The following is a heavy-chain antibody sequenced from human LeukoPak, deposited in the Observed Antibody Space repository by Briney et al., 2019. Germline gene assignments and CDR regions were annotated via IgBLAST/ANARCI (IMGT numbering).Heavy chain of an antibody. CDR2: IYYSGST. J-gene: IGHJ4*02. V-gene: IGHV4-39*07. CDR1: GGSISSSSYY. Sequence: SETLSLTCTVSGGSISSSSYYWGWIRQPPGKGLEWIGSIYYSGSTYYNPSLKSRVTISVDTSKNQFSLKLSSVTAADTAVYYCARRRRDGYNLGNYFDYWGQGTLVTVSS. D-gene: IGHD5-24*01. CDR3: ARRRRDGYNLGNYFDY.